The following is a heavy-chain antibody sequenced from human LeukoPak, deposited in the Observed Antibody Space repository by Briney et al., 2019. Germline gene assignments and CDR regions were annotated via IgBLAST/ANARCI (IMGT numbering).Heavy chain of an antibody. V-gene: IGHV1-69*10. Sequence: SVKVSCKAFGGTFSNYAISWVRQAPGQGLEWMGRIIPIFGIANYAQKFQGRVTITADKSTSTAYMELSSLRSEDTAVYYCARDKEGDDFWSSFDYYYYSMDVWGQGTTVTVSS. D-gene: IGHD3-3*01. CDR1: GGTFSNYA. CDR3: ARDKEGDDFWSSFDYYYYSMDV. J-gene: IGHJ6*02. CDR2: IIPIFGIA.